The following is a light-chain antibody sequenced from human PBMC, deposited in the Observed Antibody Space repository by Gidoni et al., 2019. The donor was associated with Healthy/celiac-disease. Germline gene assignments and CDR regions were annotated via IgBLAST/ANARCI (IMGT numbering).Light chain of an antibody. J-gene: IGKJ2*01. CDR2: GAS. Sequence: EIVMTQSPATLSVSPGERATLSCRASQSVSSNLAWYPQKPGQAPRLLIYGASTRATGIPARFSGSGSGTEFTLTISSLQSEDVAVYYCQQYNNWPPPYTFGQGTKLEIK. CDR3: QQYNNWPPPYT. V-gene: IGKV3-15*01. CDR1: QSVSSN.